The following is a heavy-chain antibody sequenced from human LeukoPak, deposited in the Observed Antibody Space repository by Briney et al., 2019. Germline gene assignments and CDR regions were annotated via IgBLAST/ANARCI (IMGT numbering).Heavy chain of an antibody. J-gene: IGHJ5*02. D-gene: IGHD2-2*01. V-gene: IGHV3-23*01. CDR3: AKNPIVVVPAAMPSWFDP. CDR2: ISGSGDNT. Sequence: GGSLRLSCAASGFTFSSYAMSWVRQAPGKGLEWVSGISGSGDNTYYADSVKGRFTISRDNSKNTLYLQMNSLRAEDTAVYYCAKNPIVVVPAAMPSWFDPWGQGTLVTVSS. CDR1: GFTFSSYA.